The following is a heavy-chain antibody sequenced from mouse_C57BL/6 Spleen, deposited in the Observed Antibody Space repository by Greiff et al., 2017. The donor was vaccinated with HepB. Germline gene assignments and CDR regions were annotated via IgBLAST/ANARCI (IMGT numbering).Heavy chain of an antibody. CDR2: IRNKANGYTT. CDR1: GFTFTDYY. J-gene: IGHJ4*01. V-gene: IGHV7-3*01. D-gene: IGHD1-2*01. Sequence: EVKLVESGGGLVQPGGSLSLSCAASGFTFTDYYMSWVRQPPGKALEWLGFIRNKANGYTTEYSASVKGRFTISRDNSQSILYLQMNALRAEDSATYYCARSSLLRSDYAMDYWGQGTSVTVSS. CDR3: ARSSLLRSDYAMDY.